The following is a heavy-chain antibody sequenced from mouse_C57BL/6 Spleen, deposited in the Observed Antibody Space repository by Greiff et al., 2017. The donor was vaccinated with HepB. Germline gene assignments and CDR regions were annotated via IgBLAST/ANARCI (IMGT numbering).Heavy chain of an antibody. Sequence: EVKLQESGPGLAKPSQTLSLTCSVTGYSITSGYYWNWIRQFPGNKLEWMGYISYDGSNNYNPSLKNRISITRDTSKNQFFLKLNSVTTEDTATYYCASSSGYAMDYWGQGTSVTVSS. CDR1: GYSITSGYY. CDR3: ASSSGYAMDY. CDR2: ISYDGSN. V-gene: IGHV3-6*01. J-gene: IGHJ4*01. D-gene: IGHD3-2*02.